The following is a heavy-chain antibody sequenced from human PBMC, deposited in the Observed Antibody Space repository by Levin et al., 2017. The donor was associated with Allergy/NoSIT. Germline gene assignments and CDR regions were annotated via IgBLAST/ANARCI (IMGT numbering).Heavy chain of an antibody. V-gene: IGHV3-30*04. CDR3: ARDLVYGYYGYFDL. D-gene: IGHD5-18*01. Sequence: PGESLKISCAASGFTFSSYAMHWVRQAPGKGLEWVAVISYDGSNKYYADSVKGRFTISRDNSKNTLYLQMNSLRAEDTAVYYCARDLVYGYYGYFDLWGRGTLVTVSS. CDR2: ISYDGSNK. CDR1: GFTFSSYA. J-gene: IGHJ2*01.